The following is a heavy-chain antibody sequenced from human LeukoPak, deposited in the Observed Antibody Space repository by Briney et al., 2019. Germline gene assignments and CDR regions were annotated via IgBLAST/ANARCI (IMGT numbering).Heavy chain of an antibody. V-gene: IGHV4-34*01. Sequence: PSETLSLTCAVYGGSFSGYYWSWIRQSPGKGLEWIGEINHSGSTNYNPSLKSRVTISVDTSKNQFSLKLSSVTAADTAVYYCARQATTVVTHWGQGTLVTVSS. CDR1: GGSFSGYY. CDR3: ARQATTVVTH. D-gene: IGHD4-23*01. J-gene: IGHJ4*02. CDR2: INHSGST.